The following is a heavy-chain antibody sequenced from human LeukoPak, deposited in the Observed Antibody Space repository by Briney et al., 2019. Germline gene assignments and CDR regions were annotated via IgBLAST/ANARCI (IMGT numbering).Heavy chain of an antibody. CDR2: ISDSGGTT. Sequence: PGGSLGLSCAVSGITLSNYGMSWVRQAPGKGLEWVAGISDSGGTTNYADSVKGRFTVSRDNSKNTLYLQMNSLRAEDTAVYFCAKRGVVIRVILVGFHKQAYYFESWGQGVLVTVSS. J-gene: IGHJ4*02. CDR1: GITLSNYG. D-gene: IGHD3-22*01. V-gene: IGHV3-23*01. CDR3: AKRGVVIRVILVGFHKQAYYFES.